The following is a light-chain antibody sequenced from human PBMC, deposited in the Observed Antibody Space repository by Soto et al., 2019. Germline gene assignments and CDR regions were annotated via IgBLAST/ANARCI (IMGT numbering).Light chain of an antibody. V-gene: IGKV3-15*01. CDR3: QQYNIWPPLT. CDR1: QSVRSN. CDR2: GAS. Sequence: EVELTQSPDILSVSPGETATLSCRASQSVRSNLAWYQQKPGQAPRLLIYGASTRATGIPARFSGSGSGREFTLTISSLQSEDFGLYYCQQYNIWPPLTFGGGTKVDIK. J-gene: IGKJ4*01.